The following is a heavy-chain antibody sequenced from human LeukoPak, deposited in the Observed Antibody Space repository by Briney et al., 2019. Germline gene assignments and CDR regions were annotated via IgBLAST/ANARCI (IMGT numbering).Heavy chain of an antibody. CDR1: GFTFSSYG. CDR3: AKDYDILTGFDY. D-gene: IGHD3-9*01. V-gene: IGHV3-30*18. CDR2: ISYDGSNK. J-gene: IGHJ4*02. Sequence: PGRSLRLSCAASGFTFSSYGMHWVRQAPGKGLEWVAVISYDGSNKYYADSVKGRFTISRDNSKNTLYLQMNSLRAEDTAVYYCAKDYDILTGFDYWGQGTLVTVSS.